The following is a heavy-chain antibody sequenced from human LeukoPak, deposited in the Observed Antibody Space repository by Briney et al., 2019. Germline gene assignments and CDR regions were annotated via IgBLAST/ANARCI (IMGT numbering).Heavy chain of an antibody. J-gene: IGHJ6*03. Sequence: PGGSLRLSCAASGFTFSSYWMHWVRQAPGKGLVWVSRINSDGSSTSYADSVKGRFTISRDNAKNTLYLQMNSLRAEDTAVYYCARRRRATVTTSFYGFNYYYMDVWGKGTTVTISS. CDR1: GFTFSSYW. D-gene: IGHD4-17*01. V-gene: IGHV3-74*01. CDR3: ARRRRATVTTSFYGFNYYYMDV. CDR2: INSDGSST.